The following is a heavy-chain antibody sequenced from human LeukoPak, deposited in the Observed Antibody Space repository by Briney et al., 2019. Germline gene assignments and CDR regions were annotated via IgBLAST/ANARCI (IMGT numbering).Heavy chain of an antibody. J-gene: IGHJ4*02. V-gene: IGHV1-46*01. Sequence: ASVKVSCKVSGYTLTELPMHWVRQAPGQGLEWMGIINPSGGSTSYAQKFQGRVTMTRDTSTSTVYMELSSLRSEDTAVYYCARGYSGYDYARYYFDYWGQGTQVTVSS. CDR3: ARGYSGYDYARYYFDY. CDR1: GYTLTELP. CDR2: INPSGGST. D-gene: IGHD5-12*01.